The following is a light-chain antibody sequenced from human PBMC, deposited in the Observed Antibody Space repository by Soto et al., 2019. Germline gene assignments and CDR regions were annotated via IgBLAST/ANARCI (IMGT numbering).Light chain of an antibody. CDR1: NNDIGADKF. Sequence: QSVLTQPASVSGSPGQSITITCTGSNNDIGADKFVSWYQQHPGEAPKLIIFDVSNRPSRVSHRFSGSKSGNTASLTISRLQPEDESDYYCSSFTTNRAFVFGTRTKGTVL. CDR3: SSFTTNRAFV. CDR2: DVS. J-gene: IGLJ1*01. V-gene: IGLV2-14*03.